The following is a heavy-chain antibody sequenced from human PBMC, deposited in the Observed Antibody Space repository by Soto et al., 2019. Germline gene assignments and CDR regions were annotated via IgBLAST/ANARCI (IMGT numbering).Heavy chain of an antibody. Sequence: ESGPTLVNPTQTLTLTCTFSGFSLSTSGMCVSWIRQPPGKALEWLALIDWDDDKYYSTSLKTRLTISKDTSKNQVVLTMTNMDPVDTATYYCARDSRYFDWLSPEAYYYGMDVWGQGTTVTVSS. D-gene: IGHD3-9*01. CDR2: IDWDDDK. CDR1: GFSLSTSGMC. J-gene: IGHJ6*02. CDR3: ARDSRYFDWLSPEAYYYGMDV. V-gene: IGHV2-70*01.